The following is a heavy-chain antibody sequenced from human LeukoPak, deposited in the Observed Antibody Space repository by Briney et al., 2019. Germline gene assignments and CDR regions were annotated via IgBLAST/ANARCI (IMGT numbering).Heavy chain of an antibody. D-gene: IGHD3-10*01. V-gene: IGHV1-69*01. CDR3: AGFDYYGSRGYFQH. CDR1: EDSFVGYA. Sequence: SVTLSWIGSEDSFVGYASRSGRQPPRQKLEWMGGIIPIFGTANYTQKFQGRVTITADESTSTAYMELSSLRSEDTAVYYCAGFDYYGSRGYFQHWGHGTLVTVSS. CDR2: IIPIFGTA. J-gene: IGHJ1*01.